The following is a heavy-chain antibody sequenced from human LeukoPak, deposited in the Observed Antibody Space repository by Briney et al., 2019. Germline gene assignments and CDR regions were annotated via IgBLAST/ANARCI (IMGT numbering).Heavy chain of an antibody. J-gene: IGHJ4*02. Sequence: GGSLRLSCAASGFTVSTNYMSWVRQAPGKGLEWVSVIYSGGSTYYADSMKGRFTISRDNSKNMLYLQMSSLRAEDTAVYYCARGSAYSHWGQGTLVTVSS. CDR1: GFTVSTNY. CDR2: IYSGGST. V-gene: IGHV3-66*02. D-gene: IGHD3-22*01. CDR3: ARGSAYSH.